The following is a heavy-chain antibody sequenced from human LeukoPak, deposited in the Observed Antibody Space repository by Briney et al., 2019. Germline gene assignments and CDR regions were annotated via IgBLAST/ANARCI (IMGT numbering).Heavy chain of an antibody. CDR3: VRVDFRSGYAIDY. CDR1: GGSISSYY. V-gene: IGHV4-59*01. J-gene: IGHJ4*02. CDR2: IYYSGST. D-gene: IGHD3-3*01. Sequence: PSETLSLTCTVSGGSISSYYWSWIRQPPGKGLEWIGYIYYSGSTNYNPSLKSRVTMSVDTSKNQFSLKLSSVTAADTAVYYCVRVDFRSGYAIDYWGQGTLVTVSS.